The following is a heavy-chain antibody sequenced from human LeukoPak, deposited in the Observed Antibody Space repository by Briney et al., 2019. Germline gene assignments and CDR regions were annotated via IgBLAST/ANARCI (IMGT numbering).Heavy chain of an antibody. CDR2: ISYDGSNK. Sequence: GGSLRLSCAASGFTFSSYAMHWVRQAPGKGLEWVAVISYDGSNKYYADSVKGRFTISRDNSKNTLYLQMNSLRAEDTAVYYCAREGAGSWFDPWGQGTLVTVPS. CDR1: GFTFSSYA. D-gene: IGHD1-26*01. V-gene: IGHV3-30-3*01. CDR3: AREGAGSWFDP. J-gene: IGHJ5*02.